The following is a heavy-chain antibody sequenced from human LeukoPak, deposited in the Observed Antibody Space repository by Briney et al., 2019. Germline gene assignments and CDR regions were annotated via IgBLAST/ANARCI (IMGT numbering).Heavy chain of an antibody. V-gene: IGHV4-59*01. J-gene: IGHJ4*02. CDR1: GGSISSYY. D-gene: IGHD5-12*01. CDR3: ARGGYYFDY. CDR2: IYYSGST. Sequence: SETLPLTCTVSGGSISSYYWSWIRQPPGKGLEWIGYIYYSGSTNYNPSLKSRVTISVDTSKNQFSLKLSSVTAADTAVYYCARGGYYFDYWGQGTLVTVSS.